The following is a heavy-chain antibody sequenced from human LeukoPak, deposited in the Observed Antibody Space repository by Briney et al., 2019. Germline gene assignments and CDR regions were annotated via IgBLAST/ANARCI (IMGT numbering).Heavy chain of an antibody. V-gene: IGHV3-23*01. Sequence: GGSLRLSCEASGFTFSSYAMNWVRQAPGKGLEWVSSISTGDSTEYADSVKGRFTISRDNSKKTLFLQMNSRRADDTAVDYYAKGSDCGVIFCGPDYCGQGTLVTV. CDR2: ISTGDST. CDR1: GFTFSSYA. D-gene: IGHD2-21*01. J-gene: IGHJ4*02. CDR3: AKGSDCGVIFCGPDY.